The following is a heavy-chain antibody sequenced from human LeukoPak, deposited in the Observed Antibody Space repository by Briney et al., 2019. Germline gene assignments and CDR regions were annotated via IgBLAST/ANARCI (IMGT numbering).Heavy chain of an antibody. J-gene: IGHJ4*02. CDR1: GGPINKYF. V-gene: IGHV4-4*07. CDR3: AREQTTGFDQ. CDR2: IKSSRST. Sequence: PSDTESLLCTVSGGPINKYFWLWTPQPGGKGLEWMWRIKSSRSTRYNPTLQNLQTISLDQTKNQVALKQTSVTAADTAMYVCAREQTTGFDQWGQGTLVTVSS. D-gene: IGHD4-17*01.